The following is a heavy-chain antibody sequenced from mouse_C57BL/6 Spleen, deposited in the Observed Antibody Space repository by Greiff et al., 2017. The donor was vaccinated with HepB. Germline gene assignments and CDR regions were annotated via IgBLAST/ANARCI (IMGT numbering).Heavy chain of an antibody. CDR1: GYTFTSYW. J-gene: IGHJ2*01. V-gene: IGHV1-64*01. CDR3: ARPSYYYGSSYEGY. Sequence: QVQLQQPGAELVKPGASVKLSCKASGYTFTSYWMHWVKQRPGQGLEWIGMIHPNSGSTNYNEKFKSKATLTVDKSSSTAYMQLSSLTSEDSAVYYCARPSYYYGSSYEGYWGQGTTLTVSS. D-gene: IGHD1-1*01. CDR2: IHPNSGST.